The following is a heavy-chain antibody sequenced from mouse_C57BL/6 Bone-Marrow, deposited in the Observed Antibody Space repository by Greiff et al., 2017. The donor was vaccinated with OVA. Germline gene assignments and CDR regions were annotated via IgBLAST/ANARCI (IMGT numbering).Heavy chain of an antibody. CDR1: GYTFTSYW. CDR3: ANGGIYDYPAWFAY. CDR2: IHPNSGST. V-gene: IGHV1-64*01. Sequence: QVQLQQPGAELVKPGASVKLSCKASGYTFTSYWMHWVKQRPGQGLEWIGMIHPNSGSTNYNEKFKSKATMTVDKSSNTAYMQLSSLTSEDSAVYYCANGGIYDYPAWFAYWGQGTLVTVSA. D-gene: IGHD2-4*01. J-gene: IGHJ3*01.